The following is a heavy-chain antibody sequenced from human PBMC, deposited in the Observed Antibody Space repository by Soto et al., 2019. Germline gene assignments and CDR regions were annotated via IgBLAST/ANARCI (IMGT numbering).Heavy chain of an antibody. V-gene: IGHV3-74*01. J-gene: IGHJ4*02. D-gene: IGHD6-25*01. Sequence: EAQLVESGGGLVQPGGSLRLSCTASGLTFSNYWVHWVRQTPGKGLVWVSRIDSDGSSTTYADSVKGRFTISRDNAKKILYLQMNSLRAEDTAVYYCTREVSAVFDYWGQGTLVTVSS. CDR2: IDSDGSST. CDR3: TREVSAVFDY. CDR1: GLTFSNYW.